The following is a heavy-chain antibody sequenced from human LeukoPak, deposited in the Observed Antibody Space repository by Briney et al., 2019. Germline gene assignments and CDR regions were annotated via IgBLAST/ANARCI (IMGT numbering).Heavy chain of an antibody. CDR3: ARGYTYYDILTGYYLDY. CDR2: INHSGST. D-gene: IGHD3-9*01. V-gene: IGHV4-34*01. CDR1: GGSFSGYY. J-gene: IGHJ4*02. Sequence: SETLSLTCAVYGGSFSGYYWSWIRQPPGKGLEWIGEINHSGSTYYNPSLKSRVTISVDTSKNQFSLKLSSVTAADTAVYYCARGYTYYDILTGYYLDYWGQGTLVTVSS.